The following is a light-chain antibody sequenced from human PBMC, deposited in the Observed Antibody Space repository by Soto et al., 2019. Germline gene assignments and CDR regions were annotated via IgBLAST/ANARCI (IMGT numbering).Light chain of an antibody. J-gene: IGKJ2*01. CDR3: QLYGSSPPRYT. CDR2: AAS. Sequence: EIVLTQSPGTLYLSPGERATLSCRASQGVSSNYLAWYQQKRGQAPRLLIYAASARATGIPDRFSGSGSGTDFTLTISRLEPEDFAVYFCQLYGSSPPRYTFGQGTKVDIK. V-gene: IGKV3-20*01. CDR1: QGVSSNY.